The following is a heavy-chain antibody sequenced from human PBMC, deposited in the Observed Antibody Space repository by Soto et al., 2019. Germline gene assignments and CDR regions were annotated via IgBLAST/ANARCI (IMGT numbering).Heavy chain of an antibody. V-gene: IGHV3-23*01. CDR2: IRDSGHST. D-gene: IGHD6-19*01. J-gene: IGHJ3*02. CDR3: ARVKAQILSSGWYGGDDI. Sequence: EVQLLESGGGLVQPGGSLRLSCAASGFTFSTYSMTWVRQAPGKGLEWVSTIRDSGHSTHYSDYVRGRFAISRDNSKNTLFLQMNSLRAEDTAVYYCARVKAQILSSGWYGGDDIWGQGTMVTVSS. CDR1: GFTFSTYS.